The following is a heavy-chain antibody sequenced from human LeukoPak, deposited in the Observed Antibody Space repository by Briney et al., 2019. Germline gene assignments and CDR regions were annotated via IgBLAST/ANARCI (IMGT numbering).Heavy chain of an antibody. CDR1: GFTVSSNY. CDR3: ARAVAGNWFDP. CDR2: INSGGST. J-gene: IGHJ5*02. V-gene: IGHV3-53*01. Sequence: GGSLRLSCAASGFTVSSNYMSWVRRAPGKGLEWVSVINSGGSTYYADSVKGRFTISRDNSKNTLYLQMNSLRAEDTAVYYCARAVAGNWFDPWGQGTLVTVSS.